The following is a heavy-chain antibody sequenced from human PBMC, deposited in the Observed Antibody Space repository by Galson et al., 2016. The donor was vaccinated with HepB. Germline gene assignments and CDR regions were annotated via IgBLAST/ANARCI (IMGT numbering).Heavy chain of an antibody. CDR2: INSDGSST. CDR3: ARIYYEILTGLTPWYYFDS. V-gene: IGHV3-74*01. J-gene: IGHJ4*02. D-gene: IGHD3-9*01. CDR1: GFTFSSYW. Sequence: SLRLSCAASGFTFSSYWMHWVRQAPGKGLVWVSRINSDGSSTSYADSVKGRFTISRDNSKNTLHLQMNSLRAEDTAVYYCARIYYEILTGLTPWYYFDSWGQGTLVTVSS.